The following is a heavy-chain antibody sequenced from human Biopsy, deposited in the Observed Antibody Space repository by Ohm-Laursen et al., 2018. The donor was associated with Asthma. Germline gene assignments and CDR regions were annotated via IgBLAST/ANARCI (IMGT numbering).Heavy chain of an antibody. CDR3: ARWGIQGVRFWGMDV. CDR1: GGTLSSYA. D-gene: IGHD3-10*01. Sequence: SSVKVSCKASGGTLSSYAISWVRQAPGQGLEWMGGIIPIFGTANYAQKFQGRVTITADESTSTAYLELSSLRSEDTAVYHCARWGIQGVRFWGMDVWGQGTTVTVSS. V-gene: IGHV1-69*01. CDR2: IIPIFGTA. J-gene: IGHJ6*02.